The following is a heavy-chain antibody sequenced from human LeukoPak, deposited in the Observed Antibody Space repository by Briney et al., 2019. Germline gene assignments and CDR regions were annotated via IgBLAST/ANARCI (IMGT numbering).Heavy chain of an antibody. J-gene: IGHJ3*02. CDR3: ARQYCTNGVCYKPPASFDAFDI. CDR2: IYPGDSDT. V-gene: IGHV5-51*01. Sequence: GESLKISCKGSECSFSNHWIGWVRQMPGKGLEWMGIIYPGDSDTRYSPSFQGQVTISADKSISTAYLQWSSLKASDTAMYYCARQYCTNGVCYKPPASFDAFDIWGQGTMVTVSS. D-gene: IGHD2-8*01. CDR1: ECSFSNHW.